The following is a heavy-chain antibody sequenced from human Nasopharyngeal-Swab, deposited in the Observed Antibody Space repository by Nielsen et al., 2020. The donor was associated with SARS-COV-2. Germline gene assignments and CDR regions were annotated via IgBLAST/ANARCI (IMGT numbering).Heavy chain of an antibody. CDR1: GGSISSYY. CDR3: AKQDYGGNYYYYYMDV. Sequence: SETLSLTCTVSGGSISSYYWGWIRQPPGKGLEWIGSIYYSGSTYYNPSLKSRVTISVDTSKNQFSLKLSSVTAADTAVYYCAKQDYGGNYYYYYMDVWGKGTTVTVSS. D-gene: IGHD4-23*01. CDR2: IYYSGST. V-gene: IGHV4-39*01. J-gene: IGHJ6*03.